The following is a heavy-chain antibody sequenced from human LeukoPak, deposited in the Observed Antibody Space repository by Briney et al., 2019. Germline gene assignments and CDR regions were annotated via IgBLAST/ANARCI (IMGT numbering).Heavy chain of an antibody. Sequence: PGGSLRLSCAASGFTFSSYSMNWVRQAPGKGLEWVSYISSSSSTIYYADSVKGRFTISRDNAKNSLYLQMNSLRAEDTAVYYCARDAFSYYDSSGYFDYWGQGTLVTVSS. D-gene: IGHD3-22*01. CDR1: GFTFSSYS. CDR3: ARDAFSYYDSSGYFDY. J-gene: IGHJ4*02. CDR2: ISSSSSTI. V-gene: IGHV3-48*01.